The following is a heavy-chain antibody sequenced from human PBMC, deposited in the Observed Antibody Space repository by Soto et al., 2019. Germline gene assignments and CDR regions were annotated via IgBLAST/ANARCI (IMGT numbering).Heavy chain of an antibody. CDR2: TYYRSKWYN. CDR3: ATEFPHYESSDSSFDY. Sequence: SQTLSLTCAISGDSVSGNSAAWNWIRQSPSRGLEWLGRTYYRSKWYNDYAVSVKSRITVTPDTSKNQFSLHLNSVTPEDTAVYYCATEFPHYESSDSSFDYWGQGALVTVS. CDR1: GDSVSGNSAA. V-gene: IGHV6-1*01. J-gene: IGHJ4*02. D-gene: IGHD3-22*01.